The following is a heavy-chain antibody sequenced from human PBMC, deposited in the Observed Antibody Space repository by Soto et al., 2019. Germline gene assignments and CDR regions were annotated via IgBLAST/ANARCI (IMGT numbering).Heavy chain of an antibody. CDR3: ARLEGLATISYYFDF. D-gene: IGHD3-9*01. Sequence: SETLSLTCAVYGGSFSGYYWSWIRQPPGKGLEWIGKIYHSGSTNYNPSLQTRVTISLDKSRSQFSLKLNSVTAADSAVYFCARLEGLATISYYFDFWGPGALVTVSS. J-gene: IGHJ4*02. CDR2: IYHSGST. V-gene: IGHV4-34*01. CDR1: GGSFSGYY.